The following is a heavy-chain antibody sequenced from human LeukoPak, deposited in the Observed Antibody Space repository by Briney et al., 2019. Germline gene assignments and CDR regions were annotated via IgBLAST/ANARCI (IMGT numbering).Heavy chain of an antibody. J-gene: IGHJ4*02. CDR1: GFTFSSYA. CDR2: ISGGGGST. V-gene: IGHV3-23*01. Sequence: GGSLRLSCAASGFTFSSYAMSWVRQAPGKGLEWVSAISGGGGSTYYADSVKGRFTISRDNSKNTLYLQVNSLRAEDTAVYYCAKGGKWDVTPFDYWGQGTLVTVSS. CDR3: AKGGKWDVTPFDY. D-gene: IGHD1-26*01.